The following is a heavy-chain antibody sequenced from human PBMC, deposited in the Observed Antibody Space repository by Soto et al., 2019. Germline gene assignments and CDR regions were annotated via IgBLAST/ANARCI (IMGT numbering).Heavy chain of an antibody. J-gene: IGHJ4*02. CDR1: GGTFRIYA. Sequence: SVNVSCKSSGGTFRIYAVGWVRHTPKQGLEWMGGVIPTFGTANYAQKFQGRVTITADESTSTAYMELSSLRSEDTAVYSCARDFGELLNGYIPQDSWGQGTLLTLSS. D-gene: IGHD3-10*01. CDR3: ARDFGELLNGYIPQDS. V-gene: IGHV1-69*13. CDR2: VIPTFGTA.